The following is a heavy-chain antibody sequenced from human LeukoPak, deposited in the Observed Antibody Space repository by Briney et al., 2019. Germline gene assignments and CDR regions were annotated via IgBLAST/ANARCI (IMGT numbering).Heavy chain of an antibody. V-gene: IGHV3-48*03. J-gene: IGHJ4*02. CDR3: ARDSRSGHYFDY. D-gene: IGHD6-19*01. Sequence: GGSLRLSCAASGFTFSSYEMNWVRQAPGKGLEWASYISSSGSTIYYADSVKGRFTISRDNAKNSLYLQMNSLRAEDTAVYYCARDSRSGHYFDYWGPGTMVTVSS. CDR1: GFTFSSYE. CDR2: ISSSGSTI.